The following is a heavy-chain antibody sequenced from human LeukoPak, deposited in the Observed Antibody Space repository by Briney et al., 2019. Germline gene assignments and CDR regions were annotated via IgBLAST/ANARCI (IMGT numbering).Heavy chain of an antibody. V-gene: IGHV3-23*01. CDR2: ISGSGGST. J-gene: IGHJ4*02. CDR3: ARDRYSSGVDY. D-gene: IGHD6-19*01. Sequence: GGSLRLSCAASGFTFSSYGMSWVRQAPGKGLEWVSAISGSGGSTYYADSVKGRFTISRDNAKNSLYLQMNSLRAEDTAVYYCARDRYSSGVDYWGQGTLVTVSS. CDR1: GFTFSSYG.